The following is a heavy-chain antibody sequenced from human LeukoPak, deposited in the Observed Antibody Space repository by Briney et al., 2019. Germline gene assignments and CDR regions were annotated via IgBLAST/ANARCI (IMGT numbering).Heavy chain of an antibody. D-gene: IGHD3-3*01. V-gene: IGHV3-48*03. Sequence: GGSLRLSCAASGFTFSTYEVNWVRQAPGKGLEWVSYISSGGGSISYADSVKGRFTISRDNAKNSLYLQLNSLSAEDTAVYYCARVSHDPTSYYYYMDVWGKGTTVTVSS. CDR3: ARVSHDPTSYYYYMDV. CDR2: ISSGGGSI. CDR1: GFTFSTYE. J-gene: IGHJ6*03.